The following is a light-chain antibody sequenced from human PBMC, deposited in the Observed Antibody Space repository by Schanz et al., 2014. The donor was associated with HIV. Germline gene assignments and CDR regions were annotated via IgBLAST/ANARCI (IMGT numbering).Light chain of an antibody. CDR3: QQYDTFPYT. Sequence: DIQMTQSPSTLSAFVGDTVTIACRTSQDIRPRLAWYQQKPGKAPNLLISKISALGGGVPARFSGRGPGTEFTLTIDNLDPDDFAIYYCQQYDTFPYTFGQGTKLDIQ. CDR2: KIS. CDR1: QDIRPR. J-gene: IGKJ2*01. V-gene: IGKV1-5*03.